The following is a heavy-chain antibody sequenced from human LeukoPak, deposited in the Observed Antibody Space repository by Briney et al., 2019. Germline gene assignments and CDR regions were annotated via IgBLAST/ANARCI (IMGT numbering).Heavy chain of an antibody. V-gene: IGHV4-59*08. J-gene: IGHJ4*02. CDR1: GGSISSDY. CDR3: ARRHFGSALRDY. CDR2: IYYSGST. D-gene: IGHD3-10*01. Sequence: SETLSLTCTVSGGSISSDYWSWIRQPPGKGLEWIGYIYYSGSTNYNPSLKSRVTISVDTSKNQFSLKLSSVTAADTAVYYCARRHFGSALRDYWGQGTLVTVSS.